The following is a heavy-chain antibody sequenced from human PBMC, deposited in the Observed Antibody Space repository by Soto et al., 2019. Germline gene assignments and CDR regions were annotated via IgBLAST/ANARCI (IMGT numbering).Heavy chain of an antibody. D-gene: IGHD5-12*01. CDR1: GASVAGGSYY. CDR3: ARDTYSGYDFGL. CDR2: IPSRGRP. Sequence: QVQLRESGPGLVKASQTLSLTCSVSGASVAGGSYYWSWVRQPPGKGLEWIGYIPSRGRPFYNPSLPSRGTISADTSKNQLSLQLTSVTAADTAVYYCARDTYSGYDFGLWGQGTLVTVSS. J-gene: IGHJ5*02. V-gene: IGHV4-30-4*01.